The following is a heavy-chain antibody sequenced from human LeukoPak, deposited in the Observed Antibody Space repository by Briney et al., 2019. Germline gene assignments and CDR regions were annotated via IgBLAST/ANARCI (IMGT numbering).Heavy chain of an antibody. CDR2: ISSSESTT. CDR1: GFTFSDYY. Sequence: PGGSLRLSCAASGFTFSDYYMSWIRQAPGKGLEWISYISSSESTTYYADSVKGRFTISRDNAKSSLDLQMNSLRAEDSAVYYCATLNGPLFEYWGQGTLVTVSS. J-gene: IGHJ4*02. V-gene: IGHV3-11*01. CDR3: ATLNGPLFEY. D-gene: IGHD2-8*01.